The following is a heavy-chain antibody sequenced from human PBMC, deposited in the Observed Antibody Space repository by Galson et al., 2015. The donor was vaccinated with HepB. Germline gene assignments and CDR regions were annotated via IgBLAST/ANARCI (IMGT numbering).Heavy chain of an antibody. CDR2: ISYDGSNK. CDR1: GFTLSSYG. CDR3: AKGYNWFYFDY. Sequence: SLRLSCAASGFTLSSYGMHWVRQAPGKGLEWVAVISYDGSNKYYADSVKGRFTISRDNSKNTLYLQMNSLRAEDTAVYYCAKGYNWFYFDYWGQGTLVTVSS. J-gene: IGHJ4*02. V-gene: IGHV3-30*18. D-gene: IGHD1-20*01.